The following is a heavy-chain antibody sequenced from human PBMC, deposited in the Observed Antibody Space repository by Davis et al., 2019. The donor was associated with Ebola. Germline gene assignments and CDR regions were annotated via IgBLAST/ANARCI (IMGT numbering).Heavy chain of an antibody. Sequence: MPSETLSLTCAVYGGSFSGYYWSWIRQPPGKGLEWIGYIYYSGSTNYNPSLKSRVTISVDTSKNQFSLKLSSVTAADTAVYYCARDVYDILTGYIHWFDPWGQGTLVTVSS. CDR2: IYYSGST. J-gene: IGHJ5*02. CDR3: ARDVYDILTGYIHWFDP. D-gene: IGHD3-9*01. V-gene: IGHV4-59*01. CDR1: GGSFSGYY.